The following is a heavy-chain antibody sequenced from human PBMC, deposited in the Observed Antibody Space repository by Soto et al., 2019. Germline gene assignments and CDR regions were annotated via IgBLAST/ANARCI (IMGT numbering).Heavy chain of an antibody. J-gene: IGHJ5*02. V-gene: IGHV4-4*02. D-gene: IGHD2-15*01. Sequence: QVHLQESGPGLVKPSGTLSLTCGVSGGSISPINWWSWVRQTPGKGREWIGEIYHTGTTHYNPSLKSRVTISIDKSKNQFFLNLASVTAADTALYYCARSPNIHSQTWFDPWGQGTWVTVSS. CDR2: IYHTGTT. CDR1: GGSISPINW. CDR3: ARSPNIHSQTWFDP.